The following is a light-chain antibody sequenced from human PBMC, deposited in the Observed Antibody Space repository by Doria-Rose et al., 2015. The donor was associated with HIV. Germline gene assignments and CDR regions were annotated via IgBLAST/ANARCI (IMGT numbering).Light chain of an antibody. CDR3: CSNAGSYVV. J-gene: IGLJ2*01. V-gene: IGLV2-11*01. CDR2: DVT. CDR1: SSDVGGYDF. Sequence: GTSSDVGGYDFVSWFQHHPGKAPKLMIYDVTKRPSGVADRFSGSKSGNTASLTISGLQAEDEADYYCCSNAGSYVVFGGGTKLTVL.